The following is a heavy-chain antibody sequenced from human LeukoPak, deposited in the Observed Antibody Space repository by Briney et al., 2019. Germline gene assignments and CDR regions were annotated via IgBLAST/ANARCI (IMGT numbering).Heavy chain of an antibody. J-gene: IGHJ4*02. Sequence: GGSLRLSCAASGLTFSSYGMHWVRQAPGKGLEWVAHINQDGSEEHYMDSVKARFTISRDNAKNSLSLQMNSLRAEDTAVYYCVRDGGVSGYDLLDYWGQGTLVTVSS. D-gene: IGHD5-12*01. CDR1: GLTFSSYG. CDR2: INQDGSEE. CDR3: VRDGGVSGYDLLDY. V-gene: IGHV3-7*01.